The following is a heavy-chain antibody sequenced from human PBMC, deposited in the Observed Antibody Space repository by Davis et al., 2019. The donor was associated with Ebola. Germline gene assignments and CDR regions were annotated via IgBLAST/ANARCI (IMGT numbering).Heavy chain of an antibody. CDR3: ARFDY. CDR2: IHSTGTT. J-gene: IGHJ4*02. CDR1: GFTVSSNY. Sequence: GESLKISCAASGFTVSSNYMNWVRQAPGKGLEWVSVIHSTGTTYYADSVKGRFTISRDDFANTIYLQMDNLRAEDTAIYYCARFDYWGQGTLVTVSS. V-gene: IGHV3-66*01.